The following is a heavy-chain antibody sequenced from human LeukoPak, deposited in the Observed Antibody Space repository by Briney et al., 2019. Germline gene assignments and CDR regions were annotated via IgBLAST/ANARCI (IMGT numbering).Heavy chain of an antibody. J-gene: IGHJ5*02. V-gene: IGHV4-61*01. CDR3: ARAPGYSSSWYVGFWFDP. Sequence: SQTLSLTCTVSGGSVSSGTYYWSWIRQPPGKGLEWIGYIYYSGSTNYNPSLKSRVTISVDTSKNQFSLKLSSVTAAGTAVYYCARAPGYSSSWYVGFWFDPWGQGTLVTVSS. D-gene: IGHD6-13*01. CDR1: GGSVSSGTYY. CDR2: IYYSGST.